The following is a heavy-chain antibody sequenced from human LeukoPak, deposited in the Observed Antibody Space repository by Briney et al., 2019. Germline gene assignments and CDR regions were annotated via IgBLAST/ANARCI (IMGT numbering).Heavy chain of an antibody. CDR2: ISSSSSYT. CDR1: GFTFSDYY. J-gene: IGHJ6*04. V-gene: IGHV3-11*06. Sequence: GGTLRLSCAASGFTFSDYYMSWIRQAPGNGLKWVSYISSSSSYTNYADSVKGRFTISRDNAKNSLYLQMNSLRAEDTAVYYCASQAAAGALDVWGKGTTVTVSS. D-gene: IGHD6-13*01. CDR3: ASQAAAGALDV.